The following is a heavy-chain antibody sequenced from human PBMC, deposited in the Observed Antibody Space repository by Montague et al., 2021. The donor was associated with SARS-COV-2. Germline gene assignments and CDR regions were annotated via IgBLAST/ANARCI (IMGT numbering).Heavy chain of an antibody. Sequence: SETLSLTCSVSGGSISGHYWSWIRQPLGKGLEWIGNFDHSGNTKYNPSLKSRATISVDTSKNQFALRLSSVTAADTAVYYCAREFRIELWQTNWYFGLWGRGTLVTVPS. J-gene: IGHJ2*01. CDR3: AREFRIELWQTNWYFGL. CDR2: FDHSGNT. D-gene: IGHD3-16*01. CDR1: GGSISGHY. V-gene: IGHV4-59*11.